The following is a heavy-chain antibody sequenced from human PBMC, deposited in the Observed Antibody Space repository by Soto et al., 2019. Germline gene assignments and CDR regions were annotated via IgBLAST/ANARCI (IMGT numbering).Heavy chain of an antibody. D-gene: IGHD1-26*01. J-gene: IGHJ4*02. CDR2: IDTDGSTGGT. Sequence: EVRLVESGGALVPPGGSLRLTCEASGFTFSGHWMHWVRRAPGKGLVWVSHIDTDGSTGGTSYADSVKGRFAVSRDGSNDRLYLQMNDLRVEDTAVYYCARGRGTYYADSWGQGTLVTVSS. CDR3: ARGRGTYYADS. V-gene: IGHV3-74*03. CDR1: GFTFSGHW.